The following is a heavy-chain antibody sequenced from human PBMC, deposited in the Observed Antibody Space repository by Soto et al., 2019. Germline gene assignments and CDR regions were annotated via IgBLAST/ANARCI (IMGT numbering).Heavy chain of an antibody. CDR3: AIPNYECWSGYYAEHAFDI. V-gene: IGHV1-8*02. CDR1: GYTFTGYY. Sequence: ASVKVSCKASGYTFTGYYMHWVRQAPGQGLEWMGWMNPNSGNTGYAQKFQGRVTMTRNTSISTAYMELSSLRSEDTAVYYCAIPNYECWSGYYAEHAFDIWGQGTMVTVSS. CDR2: MNPNSGNT. D-gene: IGHD3-3*01. J-gene: IGHJ3*02.